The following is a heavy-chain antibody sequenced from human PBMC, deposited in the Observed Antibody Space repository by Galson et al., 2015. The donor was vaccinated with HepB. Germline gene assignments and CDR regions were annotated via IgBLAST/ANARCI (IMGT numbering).Heavy chain of an antibody. CDR1: GFTFSSYA. D-gene: IGHD3-10*01. Sequence: SLRLSCAASGFTFSSYAMYWVRQAPGKGLEWVSSISTATTYIFYADSVRGRFTISRDNAKNSLYLQMSSLRAEDTAVYYCAKGSLSDYHYYGLDVGGQGTTVTVSS. V-gene: IGHV3-21*01. CDR2: ISTATTYI. CDR3: AKGSLSDYHYYGLDV. J-gene: IGHJ6*02.